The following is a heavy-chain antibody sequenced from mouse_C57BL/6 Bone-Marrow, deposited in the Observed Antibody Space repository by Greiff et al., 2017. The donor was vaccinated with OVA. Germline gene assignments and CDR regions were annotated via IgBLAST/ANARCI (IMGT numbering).Heavy chain of an antibody. J-gene: IGHJ1*03. V-gene: IGHV2-2*01. CDR3: ARSHSSGYEYFDV. CDR1: GFSLPSYG. D-gene: IGHD3-2*02. Sequence: VKVVESGPGLVQPSQRLSIPCTVSGFSLPSYGVHWVRQSPGKGLEWLGVIWSGGSTDYNAAFISRLSISKDNSKSQVFFKMNSLQADDTAIYYCARSHSSGYEYFDVWGTGTTVTVSS. CDR2: IWSGGST.